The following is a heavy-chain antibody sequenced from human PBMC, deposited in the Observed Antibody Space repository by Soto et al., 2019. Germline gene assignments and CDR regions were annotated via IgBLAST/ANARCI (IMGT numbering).Heavy chain of an antibody. J-gene: IGHJ4*02. D-gene: IGHD3-3*01. V-gene: IGHV1-18*01. CDR1: GYTFTSYG. CDR2: ISAYNGNT. CDR3: ARTYYDFWSGYPNHFDY. Sequence: GASVKVSCKASGYTFTSYGISWVRQAPGQGLEWMGWISAYNGNTNYAQKLQGRVTMTTDTSTSTAYMELSSLRSEDTAVYYCARTYYDFWSGYPNHFDYWGQGTLVTVSS.